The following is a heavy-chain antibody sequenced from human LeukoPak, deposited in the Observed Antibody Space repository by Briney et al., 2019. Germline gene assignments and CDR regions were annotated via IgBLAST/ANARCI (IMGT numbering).Heavy chain of an antibody. J-gene: IGHJ4*02. CDR3: ARRGFGSYSY. CDR1: GGSISSYY. V-gene: IGHV4-59*08. CDR2: IYYSGST. Sequence: PSETLSLTCTVSGGSISSYYWSWIRQPPGKGLEWIGHIYYSGSTNYNPSLKSRVTISVDTSKNQFSLKLTSVTAADTAVYYCARRGFGSYSYWGQGTLVTVSS. D-gene: IGHD1-26*01.